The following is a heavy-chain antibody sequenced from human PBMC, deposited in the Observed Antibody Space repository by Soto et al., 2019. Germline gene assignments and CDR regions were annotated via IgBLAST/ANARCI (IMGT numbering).Heavy chain of an antibody. CDR3: ARDSKNRQEGMDV. Sequence: PGGSVRLSCAASGFTFSSYSMNWVRQAPGKGLEWVSSISVIGDHTFYADSVKGRFTISRDNARNSLFLELTSLRADDTAVYFCARDSKNRQEGMDVWGQGTTVTVSS. J-gene: IGHJ6*02. CDR2: ISVIGDHT. CDR1: GFTFSSYS. D-gene: IGHD4-4*01. V-gene: IGHV3-21*01.